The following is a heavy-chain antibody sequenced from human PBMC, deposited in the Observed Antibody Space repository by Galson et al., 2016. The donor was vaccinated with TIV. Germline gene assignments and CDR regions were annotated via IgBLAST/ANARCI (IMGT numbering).Heavy chain of an antibody. CDR3: AKRPIITIFGAGSNYCDS. D-gene: IGHD3-3*01. V-gene: IGHV3-30*18. CDR2: ISYDGSNK. J-gene: IGHJ4*02. Sequence: FLRLSCAASGFTFSRFGMHWVRQAPGKGLEWVAVISYDGSNKYYADSVKGRLTISRDNSKNTLFLQMNSLRAEDTAVYYCAKRPIITIFGAGSNYCDSWGQGTLVTVSS. CDR1: GFTFSRFG.